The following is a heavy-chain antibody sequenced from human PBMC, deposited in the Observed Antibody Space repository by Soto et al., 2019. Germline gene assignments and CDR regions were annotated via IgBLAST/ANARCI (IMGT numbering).Heavy chain of an antibody. Sequence: VSGPTLVNPTQTLTLTCAFSGFSLSTSGMCVSWIRQPPGKALEWLALIDWDDDKYYSTSLKTRLTISKDTSKNQVVLTMTNTDTVDTATYYFARIQKDPGYRSSWYWFAPWGKGTLATAPQ. CDR2: IDWDDDK. J-gene: IGHJ5*02. V-gene: IGHV2-70*01. CDR3: ARIQKDPGYRSSWYWFAP. CDR1: GFSLSTSGMC. D-gene: IGHD6-13*01.